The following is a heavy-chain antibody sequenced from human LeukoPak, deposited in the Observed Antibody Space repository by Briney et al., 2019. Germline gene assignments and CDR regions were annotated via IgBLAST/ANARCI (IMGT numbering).Heavy chain of an antibody. CDR3: ARDLYYDFWSGYYPFDY. Sequence: GGSLRLSCAASGFTVSSNEMSWVRQAPGKGLEWVSYISSSSSTIYYADSVKGRFTISRDNAKNSLYLQMNSLRAEDTAVYYCARDLYYDFWSGYYPFDYWGQGTLVTVSS. V-gene: IGHV3-48*01. J-gene: IGHJ4*02. D-gene: IGHD3-3*01. CDR1: GFTVSSNE. CDR2: ISSSSSTI.